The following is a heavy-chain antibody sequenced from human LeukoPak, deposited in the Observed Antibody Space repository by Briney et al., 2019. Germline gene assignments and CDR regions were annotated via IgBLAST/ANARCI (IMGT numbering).Heavy chain of an antibody. J-gene: IGHJ4*02. V-gene: IGHV3-21*01. CDR1: GFTFSSYS. Sequence: GGSLRLSCAASGFTFSSYSMNWVRQAPGKGLEWVSSISSSSSYIYYADSVKGRFTISRDNAKNSLYLQMKSLRAEDTVVYYGARVLVAVAGRGGDYWGQGTLVTVSS. CDR2: ISSSSSYI. D-gene: IGHD6-19*01. CDR3: ARVLVAVAGRGGDY.